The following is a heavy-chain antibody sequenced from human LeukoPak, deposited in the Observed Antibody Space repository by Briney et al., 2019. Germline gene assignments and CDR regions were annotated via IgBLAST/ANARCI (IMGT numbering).Heavy chain of an antibody. CDR2: ISSSSSYI. V-gene: IGHV3-21*01. D-gene: IGHD6-13*01. CDR3: ARDLGDSSSWYGRYYYYYMDV. Sequence: PGGSLRLSCAASGFTFINAWMAWVRQAPGKGLEWVSSISSSSSYIYYADSVKGRFTISRDNAKNSLYLQMNSLRAEDTAVYYCARDLGDSSSWYGRYYYYYMDVWGKGTTVTVSS. CDR1: GFTFINAW. J-gene: IGHJ6*03.